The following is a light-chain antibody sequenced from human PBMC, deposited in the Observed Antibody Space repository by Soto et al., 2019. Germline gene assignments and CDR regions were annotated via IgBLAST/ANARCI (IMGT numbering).Light chain of an antibody. CDR2: DVS. J-gene: IGLJ2*01. V-gene: IGLV2-11*01. CDR1: SSDVGGYNF. CDR3: CSYAGTYIWI. Sequence: QSALTQPRSVCGSPGQSVAISCTGTSSDVGGYNFVSWYQQHPGNAPKLMIYDVSKRPSGVPDRFSGSKSGITASLTISGLRADDEADYYCCSYAGTYIWIFGGGTKVTVL.